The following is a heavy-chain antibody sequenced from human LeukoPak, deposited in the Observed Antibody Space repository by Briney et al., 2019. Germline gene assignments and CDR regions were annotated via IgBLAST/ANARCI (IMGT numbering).Heavy chain of an antibody. D-gene: IGHD3-22*01. CDR2: IYHSGST. Sequence: PSETLSLTCAVSGGSISSGGYSWSWIRQPPGKGLEWIGYIYHSGSTYYNPSLKSRVTMSVDTSKNQFSLKLNSVTAADTAVYYCARDRYYDSSGYYFSPLDVWGQGTTVTVSS. V-gene: IGHV4-30-2*01. J-gene: IGHJ6*02. CDR3: ARDRYYDSSGYYFSPLDV. CDR1: GGSISSGGYS.